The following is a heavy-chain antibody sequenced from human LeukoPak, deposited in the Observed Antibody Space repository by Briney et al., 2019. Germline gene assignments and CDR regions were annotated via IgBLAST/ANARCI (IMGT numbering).Heavy chain of an antibody. CDR1: GFRFSDYT. CDR2: IGGRGGST. D-gene: IGHD3-16*01. J-gene: IGHJ5*02. V-gene: IGHV3-23*01. CDR3: GKEGGA. Sequence: GGSLRLSCAASGFRFSDYTMTWVRQAPGKGPEWVSAIGGRGGSTYYADSLGGRFTISRDNSKDMLYLQMNSLKVEDTATYYCGKEGGAWGQGTKATVSS.